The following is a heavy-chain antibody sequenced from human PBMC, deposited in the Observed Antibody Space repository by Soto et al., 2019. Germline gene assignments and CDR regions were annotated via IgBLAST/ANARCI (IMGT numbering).Heavy chain of an antibody. CDR1: GGSFSGYY. Sequence: QVQLQQWGAGLLKPSETLSLTCAVYGGSFSGYYWSWIRQPPGKGLEWIGEINHSGSTNYNPSLKRRVTPSVDTSKTQFSLKLSSVTAADPAVYYCARGPNYGDYDYWGQGTLVTVSS. J-gene: IGHJ4*02. CDR3: ARGPNYGDYDY. V-gene: IGHV4-34*01. D-gene: IGHD4-17*01. CDR2: INHSGST.